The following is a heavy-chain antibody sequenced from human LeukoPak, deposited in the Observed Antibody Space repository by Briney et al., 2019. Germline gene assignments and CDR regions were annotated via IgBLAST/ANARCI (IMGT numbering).Heavy chain of an antibody. CDR2: ISSSSSYI. Sequence: GGSLRLSCAASGFPFSSYGMYWVRQAPGKGLEWVSSISSSSSYIYYADSVKGRFTISRDNAKNSLYLQMNSLRAEDTAVYYCARDRGGYYYDSSGYLNWGQGTLVTVSS. V-gene: IGHV3-21*01. D-gene: IGHD3-22*01. J-gene: IGHJ4*02. CDR3: ARDRGGYYYDSSGYLN. CDR1: GFPFSSYG.